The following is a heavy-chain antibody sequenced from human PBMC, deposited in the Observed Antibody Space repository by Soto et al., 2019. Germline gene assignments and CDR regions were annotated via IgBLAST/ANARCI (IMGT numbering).Heavy chain of an antibody. V-gene: IGHV4-39*01. CDR1: GGSISSSSYY. CDR3: ARQPRVPGDYGGNSDRARFWYFDL. CDR2: IYYSGST. D-gene: IGHD4-17*01. J-gene: IGHJ2*01. Sequence: QLQLQESGPGLVKPSETLSLTCTVSGGSISSSSYYWGWIRQPPGKGLEWIGSIYYSGSTYYNPSLKSRVTISVDTSKNQFSLKLSSVTAADTAVYYCARQPRVPGDYGGNSDRARFWYFDLWGRGTLVTVSS.